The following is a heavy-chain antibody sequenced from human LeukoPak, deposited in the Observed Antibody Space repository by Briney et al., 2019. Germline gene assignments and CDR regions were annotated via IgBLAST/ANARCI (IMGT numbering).Heavy chain of an antibody. D-gene: IGHD6-19*01. V-gene: IGHV3-15*01. CDR3: ASHSNVWLLGN. Sequence: PAGSLRLSCAASGFTFSNAWMSWVRQAPGKGLEWVGRIRSQSNGGTTDYAAPVKGRFTISRDDSKNTLYLQMSSLKTEDTAVYYCASHSNVWLLGNWGQGTLVTVSS. J-gene: IGHJ4*02. CDR2: IRSQSNGGTT. CDR1: GFTFSNAW.